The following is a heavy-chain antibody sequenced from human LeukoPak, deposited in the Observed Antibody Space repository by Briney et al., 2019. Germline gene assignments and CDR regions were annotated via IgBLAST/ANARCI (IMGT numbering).Heavy chain of an antibody. CDR3: ARFGYCSSTSSYTGDY. Sequence: ASVKVSCKASGYTFTGYYMHWVRQAPGQGLEWMGWINPNSGVTNYAQKFQGRVTMTRDTSISTAYMELSRLRSDDTAVYYCARFGYCSSTSSYTGDYWGQGTLVTVSS. J-gene: IGHJ4*02. CDR2: INPNSGVT. V-gene: IGHV1-2*02. D-gene: IGHD2-2*02. CDR1: GYTFTGYY.